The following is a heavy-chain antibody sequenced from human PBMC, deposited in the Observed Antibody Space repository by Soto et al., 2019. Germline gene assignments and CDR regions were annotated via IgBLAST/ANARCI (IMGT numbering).Heavy chain of an antibody. Sequence: GGSLTLSCAASGFTFSSYGMHWGRQAPGKGLEWVAVISYDGSNKYYADSVKGRFTISRDNSKNTLYLQMNSLRAEDTAVYYCPTTYCSSTSCSYFDYWGQGTLVTVSS. J-gene: IGHJ4*02. V-gene: IGHV3-30*03. D-gene: IGHD2-2*01. CDR1: GFTFSSYG. CDR2: ISYDGSNK. CDR3: PTTYCSSTSCSYFDY.